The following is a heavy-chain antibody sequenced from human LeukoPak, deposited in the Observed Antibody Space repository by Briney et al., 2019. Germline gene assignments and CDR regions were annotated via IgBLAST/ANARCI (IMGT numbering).Heavy chain of an antibody. CDR2: ISYDGSNK. D-gene: IGHD3-10*01. J-gene: IGHJ3*02. CDR3: AREGSINAFDI. CDR1: GLTFSSYA. Sequence: GGSLRLSCAASGLTFSSYAMHWVRQAPGKGLEWVAVISYDGSNKYYADSVKGRFTISRDNSKNTLYLQMNSLRAEDTAVYYCAREGSINAFDIWGQGTMVTVSS. V-gene: IGHV3-30-3*01.